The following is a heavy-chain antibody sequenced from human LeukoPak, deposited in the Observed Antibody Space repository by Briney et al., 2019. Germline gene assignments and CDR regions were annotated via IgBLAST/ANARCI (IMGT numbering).Heavy chain of an antibody. V-gene: IGHV4-38-2*02. J-gene: IGHJ4*02. CDR1: GYSMSSGYY. CDR2: IFHSGNS. D-gene: IGHD2-2*01. Sequence: SETLSLTCTVSGYSMSSGYYWGWIRQPPGKGLQWIGSIFHSGNSYYNPSLKSRVTISVDTSKNQFSLKLSSVTAADTAVYYCARGTPLHHFDYWGQGTLVTVSS. CDR3: ARGTPLHHFDY.